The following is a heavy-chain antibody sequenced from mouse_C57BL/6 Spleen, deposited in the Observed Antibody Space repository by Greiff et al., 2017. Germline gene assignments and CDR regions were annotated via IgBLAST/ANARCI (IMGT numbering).Heavy chain of an antibody. D-gene: IGHD4-1*01. J-gene: IGHJ4*01. Sequence: QVQLQQSGAELVKPGASVKLSCKASGYTFTSYWMHWVKQRPGQGLEWIGMIHPTSGSTNYNEKFKSKATLTVDKSSSTAYMQLSSLTSEDSAVXYCARPGTDYAMDYWGQGTSVTVSS. CDR1: GYTFTSYW. CDR2: IHPTSGST. V-gene: IGHV1-64*01. CDR3: ARPGTDYAMDY.